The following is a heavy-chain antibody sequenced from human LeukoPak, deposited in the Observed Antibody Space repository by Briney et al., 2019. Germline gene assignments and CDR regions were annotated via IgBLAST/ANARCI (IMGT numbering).Heavy chain of an antibody. CDR2: ISAYNGNT. Sequence: ASVKVSCKASGYTFTSYGISWVRQAPGQGLEWMGWISAYNGNTNYAQKLQGRVTMTTDTSTSTAYMELRSLRSDDTAVYYCARANYYGSGSYYNPRNWFDPWGQGTLVTVSS. J-gene: IGHJ5*02. V-gene: IGHV1-18*01. CDR1: GYTFTSYG. CDR3: ARANYYGSGSYYNPRNWFDP. D-gene: IGHD3-10*01.